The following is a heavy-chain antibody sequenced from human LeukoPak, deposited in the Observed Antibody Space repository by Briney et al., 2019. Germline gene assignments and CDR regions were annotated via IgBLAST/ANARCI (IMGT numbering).Heavy chain of an antibody. CDR2: ISGSADNT. V-gene: IGHV3-23*01. CDR3: AKRTPYTGSSQSFDY. D-gene: IGHD1-26*01. Sequence: GGSLRLSCVASGFTFSDYAMSWVRQVPGKGLEWVSAISGSADNTYYADSVKGRFAISRDNSKNTLYLQLSTLRADDTAVYYCAKRTPYTGSSQSFDYWGQGTLVTVSS. J-gene: IGHJ4*02. CDR1: GFTFSDYA.